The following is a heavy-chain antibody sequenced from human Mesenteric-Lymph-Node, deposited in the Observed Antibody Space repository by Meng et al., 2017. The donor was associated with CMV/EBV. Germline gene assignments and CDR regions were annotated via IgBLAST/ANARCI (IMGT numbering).Heavy chain of an antibody. J-gene: IGHJ4*02. CDR1: GYTFTGYY. CDR2: INPNSGGT. CDR3: ARLWDPYFYGSGGYPNFDY. Sequence: ASVKVSCKASGYTFTGYYMHWVRQAPGQGLEWMGWINPNSGGTNYAQKFQGRVTMTRDTSISTAYLELRSLRSDDTAVYYCARLWDPYFYGSGGYPNFDYWGQGTQVTVSS. V-gene: IGHV1-2*02. D-gene: IGHD3-10*01.